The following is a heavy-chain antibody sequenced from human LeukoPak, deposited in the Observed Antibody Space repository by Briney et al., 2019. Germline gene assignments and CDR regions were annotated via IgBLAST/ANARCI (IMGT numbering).Heavy chain of an antibody. Sequence: ASVKVSCKASGYTFTSYGISWVRQAPGQGLEWMGWISAYNGNTNYAQKLQGRVTITTDKYKRKAYMEMRRLRSDDTAVYYCARDDEYDFWSGYDQTTIPVRFDYWGQGTLDTVSS. D-gene: IGHD3-3*01. CDR1: GYTFTSYG. CDR2: ISAYNGNT. CDR3: ARDDEYDFWSGYDQTTIPVRFDY. V-gene: IGHV1-18*01. J-gene: IGHJ4*02.